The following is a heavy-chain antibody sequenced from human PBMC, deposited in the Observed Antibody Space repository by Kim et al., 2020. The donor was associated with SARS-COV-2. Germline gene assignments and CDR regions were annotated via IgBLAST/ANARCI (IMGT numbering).Heavy chain of an antibody. J-gene: IGHJ4*02. CDR3: AKDGSSAYGSVQSTFDY. Sequence: GGSLRLSCAASGFTFDDYTMHWVRQAPGKGLEWVSLISWDGSNTYYADSVKGRFTISRDYSRNSLYLQMNSLRTEDTALYYCAKDGSSAYGSVQSTFDYWGQGTLVTVSS. D-gene: IGHD6-25*01. V-gene: IGHV3-43*01. CDR2: ISWDGSNT. CDR1: GFTFDDYT.